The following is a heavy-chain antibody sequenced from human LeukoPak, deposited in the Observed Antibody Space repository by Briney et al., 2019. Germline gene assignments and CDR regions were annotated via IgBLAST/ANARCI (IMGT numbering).Heavy chain of an antibody. CDR3: ARHTFYYYDSSGYYERPFDY. CDR1: GGSISSSSYY. Sequence: SETLSLTCTVSGGSISSSSYYWGWIRQPPGKGLEWIGSIYYSGSTYYNPSLKSRVTISVDTSKNQFSLKLSSVTAANTAVYYCARHTFYYYDSSGYYERPFDYWGQGTLVTVSS. CDR2: IYYSGST. J-gene: IGHJ4*02. D-gene: IGHD3-22*01. V-gene: IGHV4-39*01.